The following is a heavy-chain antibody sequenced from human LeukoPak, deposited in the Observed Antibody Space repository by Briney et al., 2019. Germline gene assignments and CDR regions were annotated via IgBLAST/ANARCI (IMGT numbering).Heavy chain of an antibody. V-gene: IGHV4-59*08. Sequence: SETLSLTCTVSGGSISSYYWSWIRQPPGKGLEWIGYIYYGGSTNYNPSLKSRVTISVDTSKNQFSLKLSSVTAADTAVYYCARMDYYDSSGSLWGQGTLVTVSS. CDR2: IYYGGST. D-gene: IGHD3-22*01. J-gene: IGHJ4*02. CDR1: GGSISSYY. CDR3: ARMDYYDSSGSL.